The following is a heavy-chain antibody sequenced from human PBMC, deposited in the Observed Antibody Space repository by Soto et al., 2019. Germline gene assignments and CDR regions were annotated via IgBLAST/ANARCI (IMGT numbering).Heavy chain of an antibody. V-gene: IGHV3-21*01. Sequence: GGSLRLSCAASGFTFSSYSMNWVRQAPGKGLEWVSSISSSSSYIYYADSVKGRFTISRDNAKNSLYLQMNSLRAEDTAVYYCARDTMYYDILTGYYKRGAFDYWGQGTLVTVSS. D-gene: IGHD3-9*01. J-gene: IGHJ4*02. CDR1: GFTFSSYS. CDR3: ARDTMYYDILTGYYKRGAFDY. CDR2: ISSSSSYI.